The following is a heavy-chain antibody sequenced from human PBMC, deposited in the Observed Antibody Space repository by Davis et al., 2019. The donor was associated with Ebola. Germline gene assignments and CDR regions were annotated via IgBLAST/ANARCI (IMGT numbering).Heavy chain of an antibody. V-gene: IGHV3-23*01. CDR3: AKDTSNIWFDI. Sequence: GESLKISCAASGFTFSRYAMSWVRQAPGKGLEWVSGFSGNGLGTYYADSVKGRFTISRDNSENMLYLQMNSLRVEDTAIYYCAKDTSNIWFDIWGQGTNVTVSS. CDR2: FSGNGLGT. J-gene: IGHJ3*02. D-gene: IGHD1-26*01. CDR1: GFTFSRYA.